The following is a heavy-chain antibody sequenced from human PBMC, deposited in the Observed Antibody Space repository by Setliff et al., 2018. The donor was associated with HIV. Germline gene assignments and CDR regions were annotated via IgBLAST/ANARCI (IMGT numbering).Heavy chain of an antibody. V-gene: IGHV4-39*07. J-gene: IGHJ4*02. CDR1: GGSISSSSYY. D-gene: IGHD6-13*01. CDR3: ASLAAGRSYYFDY. Sequence: SETLSLTCTVSGGSISSSSYYWGWIRQPPGKGLEWIGSIYYSGSTNYNPSLKSRVTISVDTSKNQFSLKLSSVTAADTAMYYCASLAAGRSYYFDYWGQGTLVTVSS. CDR2: IYYSGST.